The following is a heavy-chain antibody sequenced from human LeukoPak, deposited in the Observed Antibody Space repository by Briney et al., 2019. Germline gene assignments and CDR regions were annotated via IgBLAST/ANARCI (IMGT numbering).Heavy chain of an antibody. CDR1: GYTFTSYG. CDR2: ISAYNGNT. D-gene: IGHD6-19*01. Sequence: GASVKVSCKASGYTFTSYGISWVRQAPGQGLEWMGWISAYNGNTNYAQKLQGRVTMTTDTSTSTAYVELRSLRSDDTAVYYCAKYDSSGWYPMDYWGQGTLVTVSS. J-gene: IGHJ4*02. CDR3: AKYDSSGWYPMDY. V-gene: IGHV1-18*01.